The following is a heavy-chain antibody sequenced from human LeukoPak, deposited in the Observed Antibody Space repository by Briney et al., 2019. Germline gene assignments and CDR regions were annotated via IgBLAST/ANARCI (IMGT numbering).Heavy chain of an antibody. D-gene: IGHD1-26*01. CDR2: IGTAGDT. V-gene: IGHV3-13*01. Sequence: GGSLRLSCAASGFTFSSYDMHWVRHATGKGLKWVSAIGTAGDTYYPGSVKGRFTISRENAKNSLYLQMNSLSAGNTPVYYSARASREVPYGMDVWGQGPTVTVSS. CDR1: GFTFSSYD. J-gene: IGHJ6*02. CDR3: ARASREVPYGMDV.